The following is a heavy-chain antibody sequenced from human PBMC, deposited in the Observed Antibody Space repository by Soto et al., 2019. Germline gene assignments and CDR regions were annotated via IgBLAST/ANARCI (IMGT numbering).Heavy chain of an antibody. CDR2: INPAGTIT. CDR1: GFPFSHYW. J-gene: IGHJ5*02. D-gene: IGHD3-16*01. CDR3: TSDTFGLRDT. V-gene: IGHV3-74*01. Sequence: MQMVESGGGSVQPGGSLRLSCAASGFPFSHYWMHWVRQTPGKGLVWVSRINPAGTITNYADSVEGRFTISRDNADSALFLQMNGLSAEDTAIDYCTSDTFGLRDTWGQGTLVTVSS.